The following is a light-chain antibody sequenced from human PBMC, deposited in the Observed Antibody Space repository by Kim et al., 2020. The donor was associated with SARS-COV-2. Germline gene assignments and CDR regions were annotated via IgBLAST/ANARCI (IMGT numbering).Light chain of an antibody. CDR1: SSDVGTYDY. CDR2: DVS. V-gene: IGLV2-14*03. Sequence: QSALTQPASVSGSPGQSITISCTGTSSDVGTYDYVSWYQQYPGKAPKLIIYDVSKRPSGVSNRFSGSKSGNTASLTISGLQAEDEADYHCSSYTSTTSNWVFGGGTQLTVL. J-gene: IGLJ3*02. CDR3: SSYTSTTSNWV.